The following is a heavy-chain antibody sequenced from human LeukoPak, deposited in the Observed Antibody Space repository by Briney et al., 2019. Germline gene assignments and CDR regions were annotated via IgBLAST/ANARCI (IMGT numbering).Heavy chain of an antibody. CDR1: GFTFSSYG. J-gene: IGHJ4*02. V-gene: IGHV3-30*02. CDR2: IRYDGSNK. Sequence: PGGSLRLSCAASGFTFSSYGMHWVRQAPGKGLEWVAFIRYDGSNKYYADSVKGRFTISRDNSKNTLYVQMNSLRAEDTAVYYCAREILAPGKTHDYWGQGTLVTVSS. CDR3: AREILAPGKTHDY.